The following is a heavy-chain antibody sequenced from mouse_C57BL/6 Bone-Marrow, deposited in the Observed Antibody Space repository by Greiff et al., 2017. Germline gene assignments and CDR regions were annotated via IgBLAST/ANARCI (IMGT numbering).Heavy chain of an antibody. CDR3: TTFWSTYDYDRYYAMDY. Sequence: VQLQQSGAELVRPGASVKLSCTASGFNIKDDYMHWVKQRPEQGLEWIGWIDPENGDTEYASKFQGKATITADTSSNTAYLQLSSLTSEDTAVYYCTTFWSTYDYDRYYAMDYWGQGTSVTVSA. CDR1: GFNIKDDY. J-gene: IGHJ4*01. D-gene: IGHD2-4*01. CDR2: IDPENGDT. V-gene: IGHV14-4*01.